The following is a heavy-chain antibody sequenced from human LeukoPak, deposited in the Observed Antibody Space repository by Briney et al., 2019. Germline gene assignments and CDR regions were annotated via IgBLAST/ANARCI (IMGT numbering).Heavy chain of an antibody. CDR1: GGSFSGYY. D-gene: IGHD3-10*01. J-gene: IGHJ4*02. CDR2: IGSSATTT. CDR3: ATYRRAVYHGSRSDLFKY. Sequence: LSLTCAVYGGSFSGYYMTWIRQAPGKGLEWVSYIGSSATTTYYADSVKGRFTISRDNAKNSLYLQLNSLRAEDTAAYFCATYRRAVYHGSRSDLFKYWGQGTLVTVSS. V-gene: IGHV3-11*01.